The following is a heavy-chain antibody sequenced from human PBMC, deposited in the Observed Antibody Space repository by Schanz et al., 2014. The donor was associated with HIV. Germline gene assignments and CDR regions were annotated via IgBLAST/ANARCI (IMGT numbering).Heavy chain of an antibody. CDR1: GITVSSVY. V-gene: IGHV3-53*01. CDR2: IYRSGNT. D-gene: IGHD1-26*01. CDR3: AKRNQGYSGYFDF. J-gene: IGHJ4*02. Sequence: VQLVESGGGVIQPGGSLTLSCAASGITVSSVYMSWVRQAPGKGLEWVSVIYRSGNTHYAESVKGRFTISRDNSKDMLFLQMTNLRADDTATYFCAKRNQGYSGYFDFWGQGTLVAVSS.